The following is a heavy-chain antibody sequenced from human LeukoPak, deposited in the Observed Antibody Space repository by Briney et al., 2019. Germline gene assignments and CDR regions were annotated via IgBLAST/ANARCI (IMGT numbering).Heavy chain of an antibody. V-gene: IGHV4-34*01. D-gene: IGHD6-19*01. CDR3: ARGPYSSGWYKGIDY. J-gene: IGHJ4*02. CDR2: INHSGST. Sequence: PSETLSLTCAVYGGSFSGYYWSWIRQPPGKGLEWIGEINHSGSTNYNPSLKSRVTISVDTSKNQFSLKLSSVTAVDTAVYYCARGPYSSGWYKGIDYWGQGTLVTVSS. CDR1: GGSFSGYY.